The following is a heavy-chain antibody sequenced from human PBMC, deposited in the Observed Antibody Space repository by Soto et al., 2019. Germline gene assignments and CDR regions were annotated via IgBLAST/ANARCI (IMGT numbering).Heavy chain of an antibody. Sequence: QVQLVESGGGVVQPGRSLRLSCAGSGFTFSAYGMDWVRQAPGKGLEWVAVISYDGSNKYYADSVKGRFTISRDNSKNTLYLQTNSLRAEDTAVYYCAKDRMGAGVRGYFDYWGQGTLVTVSS. CDR1: GFTFSAYG. J-gene: IGHJ4*02. CDR3: AKDRMGAGVRGYFDY. CDR2: ISYDGSNK. V-gene: IGHV3-30*18. D-gene: IGHD3-10*01.